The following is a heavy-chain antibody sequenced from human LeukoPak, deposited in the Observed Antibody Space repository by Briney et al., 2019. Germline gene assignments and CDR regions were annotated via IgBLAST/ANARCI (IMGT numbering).Heavy chain of an antibody. D-gene: IGHD3-10*01. Sequence: SETLSLTCVVSSGSIFGSAYFWGWIRQSPVSGLEWIGNIDYVGRADYNPSLQSRVSLSVESSMNRFSLTLTSVTAADTAIYYCARGSHESGTWSSGDPWGQGILVTVSS. CDR2: IDYVGRA. CDR1: SGSIFGSAYF. V-gene: IGHV4-39*07. J-gene: IGHJ5*02. CDR3: ARGSHESGTWSSGDP.